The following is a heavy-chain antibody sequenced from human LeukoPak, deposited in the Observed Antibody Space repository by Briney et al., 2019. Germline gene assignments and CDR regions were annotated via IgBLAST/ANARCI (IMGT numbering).Heavy chain of an antibody. D-gene: IGHD2-2*01. CDR3: ARHIVVVPAALN. J-gene: IGHJ1*01. Sequence: SETLSPTCTVSGGSISSSSYYWGWIRQPPGKGLEWIGSIYYSGSTYYNPSLKSRVTISVDTSKNQFSLKLSSVTAADTAVYYCARHIVVVPAALNWGQGTLVTVSS. V-gene: IGHV4-39*01. CDR2: IYYSGST. CDR1: GGSISSSSYY.